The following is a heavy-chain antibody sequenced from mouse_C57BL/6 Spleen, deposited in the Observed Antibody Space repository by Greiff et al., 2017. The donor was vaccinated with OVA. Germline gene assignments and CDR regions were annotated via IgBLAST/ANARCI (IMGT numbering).Heavy chain of an antibody. D-gene: IGHD1-1*01. CDR3: ARSGITTGVGFDY. J-gene: IGHJ2*01. Sequence: QVQLQQSGPELVKPGASVKISCKASGYAFSSSWMNWVKQRPGKGLEWIGRIYPGDGDTNYNGKFKGKATLTADKSSSTAYMQLSSLTSEDSAVYFCARSGITTGVGFDYWGQGTTLTVSS. CDR2: IYPGDGDT. V-gene: IGHV1-82*01. CDR1: GYAFSSSW.